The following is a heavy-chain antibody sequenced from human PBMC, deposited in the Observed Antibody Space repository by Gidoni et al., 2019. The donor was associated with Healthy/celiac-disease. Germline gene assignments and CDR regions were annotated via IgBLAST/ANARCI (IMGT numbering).Heavy chain of an antibody. J-gene: IGHJ4*02. Sequence: EVQLVESGGGLVQPGGSLRLSCAASGFTFSRYWMSWVRHAPGKGLEWWANIKEDGSEKYYVDSVKGRFTISRDNAKNSLYLQMNSLRAEDTAVYYCAGGGLLWFGEPIDLPDYWGQGTLVTVSS. CDR3: AGGGLLWFGEPIDLPDY. CDR1: GFTFSRYW. V-gene: IGHV3-7*04. CDR2: IKEDGSEK. D-gene: IGHD3-10*01.